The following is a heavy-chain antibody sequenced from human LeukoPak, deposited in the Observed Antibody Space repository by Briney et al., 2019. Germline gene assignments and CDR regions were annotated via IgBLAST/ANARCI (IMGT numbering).Heavy chain of an antibody. CDR3: ARAGLLAAAGTKNLDY. CDR2: IYHSGST. CDR1: GYSISSGYY. Sequence: SETLSLTCTVSGYSISSGYYWGWIRQPPGKGLEWIGSIYHSGSTYYNPSLKSRVTISVDTSKNQFSLKLSSVTAADTAVYYCARAGLLAAAGTKNLDYWGQGTLVTVSS. J-gene: IGHJ4*02. V-gene: IGHV4-38-2*02. D-gene: IGHD6-13*01.